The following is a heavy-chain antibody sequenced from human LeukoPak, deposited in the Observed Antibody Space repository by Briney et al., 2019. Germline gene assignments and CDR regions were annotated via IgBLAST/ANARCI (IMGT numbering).Heavy chain of an antibody. Sequence: GGSLRLSCAASGFTFSSYWMSWVRQAPGKGLEWVANIKLDGSEKYYVDSVKGRFTISRDNAKNSLYLQMNSLRAEDTAVYYCAREIGVVITTGYYYYYYYMDVWGKGTTVTVSS. V-gene: IGHV3-7*01. CDR1: GFTFSSYW. J-gene: IGHJ6*03. D-gene: IGHD3-3*01. CDR3: AREIGVVITTGYYYYYYYMDV. CDR2: IKLDGSEK.